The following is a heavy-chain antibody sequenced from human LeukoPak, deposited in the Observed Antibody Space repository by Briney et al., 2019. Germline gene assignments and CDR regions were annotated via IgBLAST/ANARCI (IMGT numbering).Heavy chain of an antibody. D-gene: IGHD2-2*02. CDR1: GYTFTSYG. CDR2: ISAYNGNT. CDR3: ARVVGYCSSTSCYIGWFDP. V-gene: IGHV1-18*01. Sequence: GASVKVSCKASGYTFTSYGISWVRQAPGQGLEWMGWISAYNGNTNYAQKLQGRVTMTTDTSTSTAYMELRSLRSDDTAVYYCARVVGYCSSTSCYIGWFDPWGQGTLVTVSS. J-gene: IGHJ5*02.